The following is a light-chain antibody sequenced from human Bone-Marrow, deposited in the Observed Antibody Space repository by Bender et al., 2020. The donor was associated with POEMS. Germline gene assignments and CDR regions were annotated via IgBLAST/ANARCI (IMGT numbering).Light chain of an antibody. CDR3: QTWDSTTVV. CDR2: QNV. CDR1: KLGERF. J-gene: IGLJ3*02. Sequence: SYDLTQPPSVSVSPGQTASITCSGDKLGERFACWYQQKPGQSPVTVIYQNVRRPSGIPERFSGSNSGNTATLTISGTQAMDEADYYCQTWDSTTVVFGGGTKLTVL. V-gene: IGLV3-1*01.